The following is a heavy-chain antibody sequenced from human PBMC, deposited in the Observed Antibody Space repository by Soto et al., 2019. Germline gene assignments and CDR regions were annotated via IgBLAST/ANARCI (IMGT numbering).Heavy chain of an antibody. D-gene: IGHD6-13*01. CDR3: ERDPAAGGMDY. CDR1: GFTFSSYS. Sequence: GGSLRLSCAASGFTFSSYSMNWVRQAPGKGLEWVSSISTSSSYIYYADSVKGRFTISRDNAKNSLYLQMNSLRAEDTAVYYCERDPAAGGMDYWGQGTLVTVSS. V-gene: IGHV3-21*01. CDR2: ISTSSSYI. J-gene: IGHJ4*02.